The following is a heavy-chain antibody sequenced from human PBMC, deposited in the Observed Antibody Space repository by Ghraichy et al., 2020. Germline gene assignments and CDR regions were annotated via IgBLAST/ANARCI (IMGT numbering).Heavy chain of an antibody. J-gene: IGHJ6*02. Sequence: GGPLRLSCAASGFTFSDSYMSWIRQAPGKGLEWVSHISSSGSYTKYADSVKGRFTISRDNAKKSLFLQMNSLRAEDTAVYYCARFYGLDVWGQGTTVTVSS. CDR1: GFTFSDSY. CDR3: ARFYGLDV. CDR2: ISSSGSYT. V-gene: IGHV3-11*06.